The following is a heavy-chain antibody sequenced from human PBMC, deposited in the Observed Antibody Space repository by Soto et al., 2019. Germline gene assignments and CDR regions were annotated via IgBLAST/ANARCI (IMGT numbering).Heavy chain of an antibody. CDR3: ARGGGSSTNAYYYYMDV. Sequence: ASGKVSCKASGYTFTVYYMHWVRQAPGQGLEWMGWINPNSGGTNYAQKFQGWVTMTRDTSISTAYMELSGLRSDDTAVYYCARGGGSSTNAYYYYMDVWGKGTTVTVSS. V-gene: IGHV1-2*04. CDR1: GYTFTVYY. D-gene: IGHD2-2*01. J-gene: IGHJ6*03. CDR2: INPNSGGT.